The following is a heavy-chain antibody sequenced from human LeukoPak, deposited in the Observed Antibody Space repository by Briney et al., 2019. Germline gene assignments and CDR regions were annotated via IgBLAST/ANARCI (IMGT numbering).Heavy chain of an antibody. J-gene: IGHJ3*02. CDR2: IWYDGSNK. V-gene: IGHV3-33*01. CDR1: GFTFSSYG. CDR3: AREAHAFDI. Sequence: GRSLRLSCAASGFTFSSYGMHWVRQAPGKGLERVAVIWYDGSNKYYADSVKGRFTISRDNSKNTLYLQMNSLRAEDTAVYYCAREAHAFDIWGQGTMVTVSS.